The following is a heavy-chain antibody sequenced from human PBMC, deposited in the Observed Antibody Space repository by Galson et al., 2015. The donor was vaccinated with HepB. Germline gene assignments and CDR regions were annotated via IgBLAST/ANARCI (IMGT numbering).Heavy chain of an antibody. CDR2: ISVYSGNT. CDR3: ARGGDYDLLTGYLYFDF. J-gene: IGHJ4*02. Sequence: SVKVSCKVSGYTFTSYAIGWVRQAPGQGLEWMGWISVYSGNTDYAQKLRDRVTMTADPFTGIAYMELRSLRSGDTAVYYCARGGDYDLLTGYLYFDFWGQGSLVTVSS. CDR1: GYTFTSYA. D-gene: IGHD3-9*01. V-gene: IGHV1-18*04.